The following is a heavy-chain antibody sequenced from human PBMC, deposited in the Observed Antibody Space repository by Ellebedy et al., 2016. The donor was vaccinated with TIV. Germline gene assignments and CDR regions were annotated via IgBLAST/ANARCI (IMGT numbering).Heavy chain of an antibody. CDR2: IYYTGDT. CDR1: GDSFSSDTSY. Sequence: SETLSLTXTVSGDSFSSDTSYWSWIRQSAGKGLEWIGYIYYTGDTYYNPSLKSRVTMSVDTSKNQFSLKVTSVTAADTAIYYCARRDLYSYFDYWGPGSLVTVSS. V-gene: IGHV4-61*01. CDR3: ARRDLYSYFDY. J-gene: IGHJ4*02. D-gene: IGHD3-16*01.